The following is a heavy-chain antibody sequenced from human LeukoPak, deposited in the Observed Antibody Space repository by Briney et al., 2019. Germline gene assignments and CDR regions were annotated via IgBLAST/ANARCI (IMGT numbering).Heavy chain of an antibody. D-gene: IGHD6-6*01. J-gene: IGHJ5*02. CDR1: GFTFSDYY. CDR2: ISSSGSTI. Sequence: KSGGSLRLSCAASGFTFSDYYMSWIRQAPGRGLEWVSYISSSGSTIYYADSVKGRFTISGDNAKNSLYLQMNSLRAEDTAVYYCARGAVRQLVFAWFDPWGQGTLVTVSS. V-gene: IGHV3-11*01. CDR3: ARGAVRQLVFAWFDP.